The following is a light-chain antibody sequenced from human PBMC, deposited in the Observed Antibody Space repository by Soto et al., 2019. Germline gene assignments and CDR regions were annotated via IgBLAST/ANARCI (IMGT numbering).Light chain of an antibody. Sequence: SYELTHAPSVSVAPGKTANITCGGNDIGSKSVNWYQRKPGQTPVLVIYYDTDRASGIPERFSGSNSGNTATLTISRVEAGNEADYYCQVRNIRSENHVFG. CDR3: QVRNIRSENHV. CDR1: DIGSKS. CDR2: YDT. V-gene: IGLV3-21*01. J-gene: IGLJ2*01.